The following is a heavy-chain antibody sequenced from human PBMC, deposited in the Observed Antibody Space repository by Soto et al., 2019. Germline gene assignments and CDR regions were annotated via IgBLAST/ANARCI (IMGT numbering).Heavy chain of an antibody. CDR1: GFTVSNNY. J-gene: IGHJ4*02. CDR2: IYSDGRT. CDR3: TRDPVDSPDLDY. D-gene: IGHD2-15*01. V-gene: IGHV3-66*01. Sequence: EVQLVESGGGLVQPGGSLRLSCAASGFTVSNNYLSWVHQAPGKGLEWVSVIYSDGRTYYADSVKGRFTISRDHSKNTLYLQMNSLRAEDTAVYYCTRDPVDSPDLDYWGQGTLVTVSS.